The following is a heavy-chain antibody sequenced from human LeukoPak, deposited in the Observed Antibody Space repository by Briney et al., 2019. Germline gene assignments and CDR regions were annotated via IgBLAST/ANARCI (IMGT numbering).Heavy chain of an antibody. CDR2: ISGSGGST. CDR1: GFTFSDYY. D-gene: IGHD3-16*01. CDR3: AKGVGGPPVHDAFDI. Sequence: GGSLRLSCAASGFTFSDYYMSWIRQAPGKGLEWVSAISGSGGSTYYADSVKGRFTISRDNSKNTLYLQMNSLRAEDTAVYYCAKGVGGPPVHDAFDIWGQGTMVTVSS. J-gene: IGHJ3*02. V-gene: IGHV3-23*01.